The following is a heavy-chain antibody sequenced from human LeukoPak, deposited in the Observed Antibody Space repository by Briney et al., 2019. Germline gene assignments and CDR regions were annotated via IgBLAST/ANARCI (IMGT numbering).Heavy chain of an antibody. Sequence: ASVKVSCKASGGTFSSYAISWVRQAPGQGLEWMGGIIPIFGTANYAQKFQGRATITADKSTSTAYMELSSLRSEDTAVYYCAREAGYSGGWYLYWGQGTLVTVSS. CDR2: IIPIFGTA. CDR3: AREAGYSGGWYLY. J-gene: IGHJ4*02. CDR1: GGTFSSYA. V-gene: IGHV1-69*06. D-gene: IGHD6-19*01.